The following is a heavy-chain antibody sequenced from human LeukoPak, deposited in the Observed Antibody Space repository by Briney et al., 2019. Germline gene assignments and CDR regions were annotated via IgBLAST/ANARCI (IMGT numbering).Heavy chain of an antibody. CDR3: ARDHWYSSSWYPPPNQFDY. CDR2: INPNSGGT. CDR1: GYTFTGYY. D-gene: IGHD6-13*01. V-gene: IGHV1-2*02. J-gene: IGHJ4*02. Sequence: ASVKVSCKASGYTFTGYYMHWVRQAPGQGLEWMGWINPNSGGTNYAQKFQGRVTMTRDTSISTAYMELSRLRSDDTAVYYCARDHWYSSSWYPPPNQFDYWGQGTLVTVS.